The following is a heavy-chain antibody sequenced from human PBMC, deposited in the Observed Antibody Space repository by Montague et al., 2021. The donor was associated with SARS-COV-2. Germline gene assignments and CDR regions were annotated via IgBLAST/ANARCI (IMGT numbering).Heavy chain of an antibody. Sequence: SETLSLTCTVSGGSISSSTYCWTWICQPPGKGREGIGSINDRGSTYYNPSLKSRVFIAVDTSKKQLSLTLTSVTASDTAVYYCATQEDPSGWIPGPFDFWGQGTLLSVSS. V-gene: IGHV4-39*01. CDR3: ATQEDPSGWIPGPFDF. CDR1: GGSISSSTYC. CDR2: INDRGST. J-gene: IGHJ4*02. D-gene: IGHD6-19*01.